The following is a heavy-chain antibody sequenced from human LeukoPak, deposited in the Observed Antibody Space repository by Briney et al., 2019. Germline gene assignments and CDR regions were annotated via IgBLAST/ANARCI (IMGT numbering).Heavy chain of an antibody. CDR3: TTDQYYYDSSGLNAFDI. J-gene: IGHJ3*02. D-gene: IGHD3-22*01. CDR2: IKSKTDGGTT. Sequence: KTGGSLRLSGAASGFTFSNAWMSWVRQAPGKGLEWVGRIKSKTDGGTTDYAAPVKGRFTISRDDSKNTLYLQMNSLKTEDTAVYYCTTDQYYYDSSGLNAFDIWGQGTMVTVSS. V-gene: IGHV3-15*01. CDR1: GFTFSNAW.